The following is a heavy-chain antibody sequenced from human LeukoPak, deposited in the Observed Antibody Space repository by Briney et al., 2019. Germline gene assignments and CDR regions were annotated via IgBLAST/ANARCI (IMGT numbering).Heavy chain of an antibody. D-gene: IGHD6-13*01. CDR3: AKAFAGTKDCPYY. CDR1: GFTFSSYP. V-gene: IGHV3-23*01. Sequence: GGSLRLSCAASGFTFSSYPMSWVRQAPGKGLESVSAISGSGGSTYYADSVKGRFTISRDNSKNTLYLQMNSLRAEDTAVYYCAKAFAGTKDCPYYWGQGTLVTVSS. CDR2: ISGSGGST. J-gene: IGHJ4*02.